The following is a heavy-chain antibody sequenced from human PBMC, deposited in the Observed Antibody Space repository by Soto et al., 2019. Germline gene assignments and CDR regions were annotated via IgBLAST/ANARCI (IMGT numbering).Heavy chain of an antibody. Sequence: EVQLVQSGAEVKKPGESLKISCKGSGFTFSSYWIAWVRQMPGKGLEWMGIIYPGDSDTSYSPSFQGQVTISADKSINTAYRHWSSLKASDTAIYYCATHEGYCSTTTCSNFDYWGQGTMVTVSS. CDR1: GFTFSSYW. J-gene: IGHJ4*02. CDR3: ATHEGYCSTTTCSNFDY. CDR2: IYPGDSDT. D-gene: IGHD2-2*01. V-gene: IGHV5-51*01.